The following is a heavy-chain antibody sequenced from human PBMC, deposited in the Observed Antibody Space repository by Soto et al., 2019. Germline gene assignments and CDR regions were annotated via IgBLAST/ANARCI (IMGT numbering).Heavy chain of an antibody. V-gene: IGHV4-4*07. D-gene: IGHD1-1*01. Sequence: ETLSLTCTVSGASISGFYWSWIRKSAGKGLEWIGRIYATGTTDYNPSLKSRVMMSVDTSKKQFSLKLRSVTAADTAVYYCVRDGTKTLRDWFDPWGQGISVTVPQ. J-gene: IGHJ5*02. CDR3: VRDGTKTLRDWFDP. CDR2: IYATGTT. CDR1: GASISGFY.